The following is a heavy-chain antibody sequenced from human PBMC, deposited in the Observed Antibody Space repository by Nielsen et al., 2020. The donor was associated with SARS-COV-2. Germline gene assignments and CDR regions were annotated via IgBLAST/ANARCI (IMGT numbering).Heavy chain of an antibody. CDR1: GGSISSGGYY. V-gene: IGHV4-61*08. J-gene: IGHJ4*02. CDR3: ARDTEGSYGSLDY. D-gene: IGHD5-18*01. Sequence: SETLSLTCTVSGGSISSGGYYWSWIRQPPGKGLEWIGYIYYSGSTNYNPSLKSRVTISVDTSKNQFSLKLSSVTAADTAVYYCARDTEGSYGSLDYWGQGTLVTVSS. CDR2: IYYSGST.